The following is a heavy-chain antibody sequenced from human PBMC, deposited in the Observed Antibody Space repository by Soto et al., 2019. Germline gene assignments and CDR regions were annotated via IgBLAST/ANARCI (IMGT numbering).Heavy chain of an antibody. V-gene: IGHV3-33*01. CDR1: GFTFSNFG. CDR2: IWHDGKNK. J-gene: IGHJ4*02. Sequence: QVPVVESGGGVVQPGTSLRLSCAASGFTFSNFGMHWVRQAPGKGLEWVAVIWHDGKNKYYADSAKGRSTISRDNSKNTLYLQMNSLRAEDTAVYYCARDPGQDEAMDYWGQGTLVTVSS. CDR3: ARDPGQDEAMDY.